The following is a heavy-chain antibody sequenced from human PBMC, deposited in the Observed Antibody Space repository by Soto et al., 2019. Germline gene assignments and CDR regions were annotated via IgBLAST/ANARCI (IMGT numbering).Heavy chain of an antibody. J-gene: IGHJ4*02. V-gene: IGHV2-5*02. CDR1: GFSLITRGVG. Sequence: QITLKEAGPTLVKPTQTLTLTCSFSGFSLITRGVGVGWIRQPPGKALEWLALIYWDDDTGYSTSLRNRLTITKDTSRNQVVLTMTNMDTADTATYYCAHTMAPRIFDSWGQGTLVTVSS. CDR3: AHTMAPRIFDS. CDR2: IYWDDDT.